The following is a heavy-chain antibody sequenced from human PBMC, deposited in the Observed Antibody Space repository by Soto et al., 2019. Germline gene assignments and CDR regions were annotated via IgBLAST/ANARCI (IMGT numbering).Heavy chain of an antibody. CDR2: IIPILGIA. CDR3: ARDFSMVIAAPGY. D-gene: IGHD5-12*01. V-gene: IGHV1-69*04. J-gene: IGHJ4*02. Sequence: EASVKVSCKASGGTFSSYTISWVRQAPGQGLEWMGRIIPILGIANYAQKFQGRVTITADKSTSTAYMELSSLRAEDTAVYYCARDFSMVIAAPGYWGQGTLVTVSS. CDR1: GGTFSSYT.